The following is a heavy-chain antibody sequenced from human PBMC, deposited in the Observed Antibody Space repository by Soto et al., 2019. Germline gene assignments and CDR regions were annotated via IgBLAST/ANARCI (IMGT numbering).Heavy chain of an antibody. CDR1: GFTFSSYA. CDR3: AKGGYDGDYYFDY. V-gene: IGHV3-23*01. Sequence: GGSLRLSCAASGFTFSSYAMSWVRQAPGKGLEWVSAISGSGGSTYYAASVEGRFTISRDNSKNTLYLQMNSLRAEDTAVYYCAKGGYDGDYYFDYWGQGTLVTVSS. D-gene: IGHD5-12*01. J-gene: IGHJ4*02. CDR2: ISGSGGST.